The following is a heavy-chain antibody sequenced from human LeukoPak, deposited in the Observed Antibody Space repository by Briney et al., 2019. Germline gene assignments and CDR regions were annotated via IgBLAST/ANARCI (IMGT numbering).Heavy chain of an antibody. D-gene: IGHD3-22*01. CDR3: VSVSDSSGYYRGDY. V-gene: IGHV3-48*04. Sequence: EGSLRLSCAASGFTFSSYNMNWVRQAPGKGLEWVSYISSSGSTIYYADSVKGRFTISRDNAKNSLYLQMNSLRAEDTAVYYCVSVSDSSGYYRGDYWGQGTLVTVSS. J-gene: IGHJ4*02. CDR1: GFTFSSYN. CDR2: ISSSGSTI.